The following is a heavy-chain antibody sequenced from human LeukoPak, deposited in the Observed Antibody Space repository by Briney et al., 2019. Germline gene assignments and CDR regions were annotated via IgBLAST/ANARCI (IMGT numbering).Heavy chain of an antibody. CDR1: GFTFSSYW. V-gene: IGHV3-7*01. CDR2: IKQDGSEK. CDR3: AREYYDYVWGSYRYTFDY. Sequence: GGSLRLSCAAYGFTFSSYWMSWVRQAPGKGLEWVSNIKQDGSEKYNVDDVNDRYTTSRDNAKTTLYLKIKSLRAENTAVYYCAREYYDYVWGSYRYTFDYWGQGTLVTVSS. J-gene: IGHJ4*02. D-gene: IGHD3-16*02.